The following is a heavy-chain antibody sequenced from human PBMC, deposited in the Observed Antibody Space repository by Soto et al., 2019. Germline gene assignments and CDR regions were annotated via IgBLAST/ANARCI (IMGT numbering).Heavy chain of an antibody. CDR1: GGSISSSSYY. D-gene: IGHD1-26*01. J-gene: IGHJ4*02. Sequence: PSETLSLTCTVSGGSISSSSYYWGWIRQPPGKGLEWIGSIYYSGSTYYNPSLKSRVTISVDTSKNQFSLKLSSVTPEDTAVYYCARGWDGSSLDYWGQGTLVTVSS. V-gene: IGHV4-39*01. CDR2: IYYSGST. CDR3: ARGWDGSSLDY.